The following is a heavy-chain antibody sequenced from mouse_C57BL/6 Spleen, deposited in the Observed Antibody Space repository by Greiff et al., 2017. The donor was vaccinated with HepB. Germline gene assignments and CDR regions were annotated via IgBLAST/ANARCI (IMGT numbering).Heavy chain of an antibody. V-gene: IGHV1-69*01. CDR1: GYTFTSYW. J-gene: IGHJ2*01. D-gene: IGHD2-3*01. CDR2: IDPSDSYT. CDR3: AVYGYYGPFDY. Sequence: QVQLQQPGAELVMPGASVKLSCKASGYTFTSYWMHWVKQRPGQGLEWIGEIDPSDSYTNYNQKFKGKSTLTVDKSSSTAYMQLSSLTSEDSAVYYWAVYGYYGPFDYWGQGTTLTVSS.